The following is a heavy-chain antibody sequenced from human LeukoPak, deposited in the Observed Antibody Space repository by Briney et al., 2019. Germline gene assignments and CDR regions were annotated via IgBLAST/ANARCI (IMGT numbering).Heavy chain of an antibody. D-gene: IGHD2-2*01. CDR2: IIGGAGST. J-gene: IGHJ4*02. CDR1: GFTFSRHG. CDR3: AKGSSKFDY. V-gene: IGHV3-23*01. Sequence: GGSLRLSCVASGFTFSRHGMNWVRQAPGKGLEWVSGIIGGAGSTYYADSVRGRFTISGDNSKNTLYLQMNSLRAEDTAVYYCAKGSSKFDYWGQGTLVTVSS.